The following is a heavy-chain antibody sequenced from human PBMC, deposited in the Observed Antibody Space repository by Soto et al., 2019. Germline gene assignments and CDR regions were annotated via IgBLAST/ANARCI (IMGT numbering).Heavy chain of an antibody. Sequence: GGSLRLSCAASGFTFSSYAMSWVRQAPGKGLEWVSAISGSGGSTYYADSVKGRFTISRDNSKNTLYLQMNSLRAEDTAVYDCAKGHCSSTSCYYYYMDVWGKGTTVTVSS. CDR2: ISGSGGST. CDR3: AKGHCSSTSCYYYYMDV. D-gene: IGHD2-2*01. V-gene: IGHV3-23*01. J-gene: IGHJ6*03. CDR1: GFTFSSYA.